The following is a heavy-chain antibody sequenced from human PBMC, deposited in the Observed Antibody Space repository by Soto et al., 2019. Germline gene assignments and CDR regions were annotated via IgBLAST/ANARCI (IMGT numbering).Heavy chain of an antibody. CDR2: VYTTGTT. Sequence: SETLSLTCTVYGGSINSYYWSWIRQTAGKGLEWIGRVYTTGTTNYNPSFKSRVTMSIDTSKNQFSLKLTSLTAADTAVYYCARDPHYYDSSAYFVWGQGILVTVSS. CDR3: ARDPHYYDSSAYFV. J-gene: IGHJ4*02. D-gene: IGHD3-22*01. CDR1: GGSINSYY. V-gene: IGHV4-4*07.